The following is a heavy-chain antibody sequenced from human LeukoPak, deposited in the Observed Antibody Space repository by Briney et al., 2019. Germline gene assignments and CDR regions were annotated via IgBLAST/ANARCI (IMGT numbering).Heavy chain of an antibody. CDR3: AREKESVAGRELDY. J-gene: IGHJ4*02. CDR2: INPNSGGT. CDR1: GYTFTGYY. Sequence: ASVEVSCKASGYTFTGYYIHWVRQAPGQGLQWMGRINPNSGGTNYAQNFQGRVTMTRDTSISTAYMELSSLRSDDTAVYYCAREKESVAGRELDYWGQGTLVTVSS. V-gene: IGHV1-2*06. D-gene: IGHD6-19*01.